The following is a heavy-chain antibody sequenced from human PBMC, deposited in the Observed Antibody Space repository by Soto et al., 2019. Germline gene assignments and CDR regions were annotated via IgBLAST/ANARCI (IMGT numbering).Heavy chain of an antibody. D-gene: IGHD2-2*01. Sequence: VKVSCKASGGTFSSYTISWVRQAPGQGLEWMGRIIPILGIANYAQKFQGRVTITADKSTSTAYMELSSLRSEDTAVYYCARDRCSSTSCYEGNWFDPWGQGTLVTVSS. J-gene: IGHJ5*02. V-gene: IGHV1-69*10. CDR2: IIPILGIA. CDR1: GGTFSSYT. CDR3: ARDRCSSTSCYEGNWFDP.